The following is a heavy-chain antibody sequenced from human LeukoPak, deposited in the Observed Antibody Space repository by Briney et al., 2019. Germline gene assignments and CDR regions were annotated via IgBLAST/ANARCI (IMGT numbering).Heavy chain of an antibody. CDR2: IWYDGSNK. CDR3: AKDDRGNEAPFDY. J-gene: IGHJ4*02. V-gene: IGHV3-30*02. Sequence: GGSLRLSCAASGFTFSSYGMHWVRQAPGKGLEWVAVIWYDGSNKYYADSVKGRFTISRDNSKNTLHLQMNSLRAEDTAVYYCAKDDRGNEAPFDYWGQGTLVTVSS. CDR1: GFTFSSYG.